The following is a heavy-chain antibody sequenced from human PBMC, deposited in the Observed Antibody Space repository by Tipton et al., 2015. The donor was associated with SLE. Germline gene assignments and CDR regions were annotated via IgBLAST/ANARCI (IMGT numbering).Heavy chain of an antibody. Sequence: TLSLTCAVYGGSFSGYYWSWIRQPPGKGLEWIGEINHSGSTNYNPYLKSRVTISVDTSKNQFSLKLSSVTAADTAVYYCAREPGLCPPYYFDDWGQGTLVTVSS. J-gene: IGHJ4*02. D-gene: IGHD2-2*01. V-gene: IGHV4-34*01. CDR3: AREPGLCPPYYFDD. CDR2: INHSGST. CDR1: GGSFSGYY.